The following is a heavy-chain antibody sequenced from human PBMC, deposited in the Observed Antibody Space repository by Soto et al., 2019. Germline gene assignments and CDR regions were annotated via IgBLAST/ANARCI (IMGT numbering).Heavy chain of an antibody. D-gene: IGHD2-8*02. J-gene: IGHJ5*02. CDR3: VREESFRYSTAP. CDR1: GFTFSNYS. V-gene: IGHV3-33*01. CDR2: IWYDGSRK. Sequence: QVQLVESGGGVVQPGRSLTVSCAASGFTFSNYSMHWVRQAPDKGLEWVAVIWYDGSRKYYADSVKGRFTISRDDSKKTLYLEMNSLRVDDTAVDDCVREESFRYSTAPWGQGTLVTVSS.